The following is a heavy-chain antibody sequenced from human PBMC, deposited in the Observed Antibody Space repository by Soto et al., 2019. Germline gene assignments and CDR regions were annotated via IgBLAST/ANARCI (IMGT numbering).Heavy chain of an antibody. CDR2: ISAYNGNT. D-gene: IGHD1-26*01. V-gene: IGHV1-18*01. Sequence: ASVKVSCKASGYTFTSYGISWVRQAPGQGQEWMGWISAYNGNTNYAQKLQGRVNMNTGTSTRKAYMELRSLRSDDTAVYYCASYWSYVRSFDIWGQGTMVTVSS. J-gene: IGHJ3*02. CDR1: GYTFTSYG. CDR3: ASYWSYVRSFDI.